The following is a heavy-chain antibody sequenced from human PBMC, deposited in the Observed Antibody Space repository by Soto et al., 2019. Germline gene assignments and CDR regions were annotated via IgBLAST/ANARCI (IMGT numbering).Heavy chain of an antibody. J-gene: IGHJ4*02. V-gene: IGHV1-46*01. CDR2: INPSGGST. CDR1: GYTFSTYY. Sequence: QVQLVQSGAEVKKPGASVKVSCKASGYTFSTYYMHWVRQAPGQGYEWMGIINPSGGSTTYAQKFKGRVTMPRDTSTTTVYMELSSLKSEDTAVYYCARYDYNGYYFDYWGQGTLVTVSS. CDR3: ARYDYNGYYFDY. D-gene: IGHD4-4*01.